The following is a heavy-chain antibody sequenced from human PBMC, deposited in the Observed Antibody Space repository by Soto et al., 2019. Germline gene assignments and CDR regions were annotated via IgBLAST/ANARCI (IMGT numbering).Heavy chain of an antibody. CDR1: GGTFSSYS. J-gene: IGHJ6*02. V-gene: IGHV1-69*13. CDR2: IIPIFGTA. CDR3: ARYSPAYDFWSGYSFYYYYGMDV. Sequence: SVKVSCKASGGTFSSYSISWVRQAPGQGLEWMGGIIPIFGTANYAQKFQGRVTITADESTSTAYMELSSLRSEDTAVYYCARYSPAYDFWSGYSFYYYYGMDVWGQGTTVTVSS. D-gene: IGHD3-3*01.